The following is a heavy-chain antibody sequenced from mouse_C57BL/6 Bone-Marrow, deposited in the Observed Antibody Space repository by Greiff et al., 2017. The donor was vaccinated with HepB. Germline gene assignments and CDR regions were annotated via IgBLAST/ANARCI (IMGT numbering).Heavy chain of an antibody. J-gene: IGHJ1*03. CDR1: GFTFSDYG. V-gene: IGHV5-17*01. D-gene: IGHD1-1*01. Sequence: VQLKESGGGLVKPGGSLKLSCAASGFTFSDYGMHWVRQAPEKGLEWVAYISSGSSTIYYADTVKGRFTISRDNAKNTLFLQMTSLRSEDTAMYYCARGNYGSRSWYFDVWGTGTTVTVSS. CDR3: ARGNYGSRSWYFDV. CDR2: ISSGSSTI.